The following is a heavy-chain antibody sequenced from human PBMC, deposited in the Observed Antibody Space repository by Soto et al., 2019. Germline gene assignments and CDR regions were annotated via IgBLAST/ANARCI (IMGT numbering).Heavy chain of an antibody. J-gene: IGHJ4*02. CDR3: ARDRGYSSGWYFDY. Sequence: ASVKVSCKASGYTFTSYGISWVRQAPGQGLEWMGWISAYNGNTNYAQKLQGRVTMTTDTSTSTAYIELRSLRSDDTAVYYCARDRGYSSGWYFDYWGQGTLVTVSS. CDR1: GYTFTSYG. V-gene: IGHV1-18*04. CDR2: ISAYNGNT. D-gene: IGHD6-19*01.